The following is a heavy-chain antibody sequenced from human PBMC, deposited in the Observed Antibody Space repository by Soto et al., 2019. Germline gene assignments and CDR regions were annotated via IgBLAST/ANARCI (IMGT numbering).Heavy chain of an antibody. CDR3: ARSSQYYNYYYYYMDV. CDR2: INSDGSST. J-gene: IGHJ6*03. D-gene: IGHD3-10*01. CDR1: GFTFSSYW. Sequence: GGSLRLSCAASGFTFSSYWMHWVRQAPGKGLVWVSRINSDGSSTSYADSMKGRFTISRDNAKNTLYLQMNSLRAEDTAVYYCARSSQYYNYYYYYMDVWGKGTTVTVSS. V-gene: IGHV3-74*01.